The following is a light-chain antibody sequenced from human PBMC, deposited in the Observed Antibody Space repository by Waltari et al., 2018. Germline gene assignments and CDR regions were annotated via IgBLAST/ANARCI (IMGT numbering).Light chain of an antibody. CDR2: TAS. V-gene: IGKV1-39*01. CDR1: QTINNF. CDR3: QQSDSLPPT. Sequence: DIQMTQSPSSLSAVVGDTVTITCRASQTINNFLSWYQQKAGEAPKLLIYTASHLQSGVPSRFSGSGSGSNFTLTISTLQHEDFAAYYCQQSDSLPPTFGQGTKVEIK. J-gene: IGKJ1*01.